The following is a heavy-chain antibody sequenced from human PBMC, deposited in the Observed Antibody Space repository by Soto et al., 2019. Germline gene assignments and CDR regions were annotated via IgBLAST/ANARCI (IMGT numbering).Heavy chain of an antibody. CDR3: ARMGSQRYYYYGMDV. V-gene: IGHV3-21*01. Sequence: EVQLVESGGGLVKPGGSLRLSCAASGFTFSSYSMNWVRQAPGKGLEWVSSISSSSSYIYYADSVKGRFTISRDNAKNPLYLQMNSLRAEDTAVYYCARMGSQRYYYYGMDVWGQGTTVTVSS. CDR1: GFTFSSYS. J-gene: IGHJ6*02. D-gene: IGHD6-25*01. CDR2: ISSSSSYI.